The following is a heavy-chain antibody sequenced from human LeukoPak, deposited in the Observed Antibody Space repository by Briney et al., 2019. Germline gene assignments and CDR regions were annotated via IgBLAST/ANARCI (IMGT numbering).Heavy chain of an antibody. D-gene: IGHD2-21*02. J-gene: IGHJ4*02. V-gene: IGHV4-61*02. CDR3: ARASSYSRSTKHIVVVTAIHRPSLPYYFDY. Sequence: SQTLSLTCTVSGGSISSGSYYWSWIRQPAGKGLEWIGRIYTSGSTNYNPSLKSRVTISVDTSKNQFSLKLSSVTAADTAVYYCARASSYSRSTKHIVVVTAIHRPSLPYYFDYWGQGTLVTVSS. CDR1: GGSISSGSYY. CDR2: IYTSGST.